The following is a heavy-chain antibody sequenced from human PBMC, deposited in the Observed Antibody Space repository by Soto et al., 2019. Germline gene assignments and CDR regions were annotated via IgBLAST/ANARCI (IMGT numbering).Heavy chain of an antibody. V-gene: IGHV4-59*08. CDR1: GGSLSSYY. CDR2: IYYAGST. J-gene: IGHJ4*02. D-gene: IGHD3-3*01. Sequence: SETLSLTCTVSGGSLSSYYWSWIRQPPGKGLEWIGYIYYAGSTTYNPSLKSRVTISLDTSKNQFSLELKTVTAADTAVYYCAGLGGHYQALDSWGQGTLVTVSS. CDR3: AGLGGHYQALDS.